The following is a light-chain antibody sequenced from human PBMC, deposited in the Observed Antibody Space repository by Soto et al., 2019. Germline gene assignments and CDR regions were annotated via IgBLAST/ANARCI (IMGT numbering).Light chain of an antibody. CDR3: QQASTFPPT. Sequence: DIQMTQSPSSVSASVGDGVTITCRASQDIRSWLAWYQQKPGKAPELLIYTASSLQSGVPSRFSGSGSGTDFTLTISSLQPEDSATYYCQQASTFPPTFGQGTKVEIK. J-gene: IGKJ1*01. V-gene: IGKV1-12*01. CDR2: TAS. CDR1: QDIRSW.